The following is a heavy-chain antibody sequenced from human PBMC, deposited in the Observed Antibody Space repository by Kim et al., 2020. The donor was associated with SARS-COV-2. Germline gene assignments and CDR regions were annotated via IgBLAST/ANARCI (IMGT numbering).Heavy chain of an antibody. V-gene: IGHV1-3*01. CDR1: GYTFTSYA. D-gene: IGHD6-13*01. Sequence: ASVKVSCKASGYTFTSYAMHWVRQAPGQRLEWMGWINAGNGNTKYSQKFQGRVTITRDTSASTAYMELSSLRSEDTAVYYCARLSPQQLVWYFDLWGRGTLVTVSS. CDR2: INAGNGNT. CDR3: ARLSPQQLVWYFDL. J-gene: IGHJ2*01.